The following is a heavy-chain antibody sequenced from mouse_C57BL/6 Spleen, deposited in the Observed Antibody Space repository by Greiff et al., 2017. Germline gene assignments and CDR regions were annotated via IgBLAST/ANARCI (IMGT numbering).Heavy chain of an antibody. D-gene: IGHD1-1*01. CDR3: ARVGDGSSYPVFDY. Sequence: ESGPGLAKPSQSLSLTCSVTGYSITSGYYWNWIRQFPGNKLEWMDYISYDGSNNYNPSLKNRISITRDTSKNQFFLKLNSVTTEDTATYSGARVGDGSSYPVFDYWGQGTTLTVSS. V-gene: IGHV3-6*01. CDR1: GYSITSGYY. J-gene: IGHJ2*01. CDR2: ISYDGSN.